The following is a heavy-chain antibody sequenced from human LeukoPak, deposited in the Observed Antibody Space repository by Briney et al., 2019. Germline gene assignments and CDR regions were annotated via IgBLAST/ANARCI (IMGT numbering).Heavy chain of an antibody. Sequence: GASVKVSCKASGGTFSSYAISWVRQAPGQGLEWMGGIIPIFGTANYAQKFQGRVTITADKSTSTAYMELSSLRSEDTAVYYCARAAGYSSGWSSGTWGQGTLVTVSS. J-gene: IGHJ4*02. CDR2: IIPIFGTA. V-gene: IGHV1-69*06. CDR3: ARAAGYSSGWSSGT. D-gene: IGHD6-19*01. CDR1: GGTFSSYA.